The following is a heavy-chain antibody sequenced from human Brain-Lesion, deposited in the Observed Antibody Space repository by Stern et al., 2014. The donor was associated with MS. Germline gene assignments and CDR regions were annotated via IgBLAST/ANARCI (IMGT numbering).Heavy chain of an antibody. Sequence: MQLVESGAEVKKPGASVKVSCKASGYTFTGYYMHWVRQAPGQGLEWMGWINPKSGGTNYAQKFQGWVTMTRDTSINTAYMELSRLRSDDMAVYYCATYYYDSTGYNDFWGQGTLVTVSS. CDR2: INPKSGGT. CDR3: ATYYYDSTGYNDF. D-gene: IGHD3-22*01. CDR1: GYTFTGYY. J-gene: IGHJ4*02. V-gene: IGHV1-2*04.